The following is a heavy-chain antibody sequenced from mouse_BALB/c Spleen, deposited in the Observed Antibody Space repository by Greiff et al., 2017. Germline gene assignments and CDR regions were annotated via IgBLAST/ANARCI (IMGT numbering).Heavy chain of an antibody. CDR1: GYTFTSYW. CDR2: IYPGDGDT. Sequence: QVQLQQSGAELARPGASVKLSCKASGYTFTSYWMQWVKQRPGQGLEWIGAIYPGDGDTRYTQKFKGKATLTADKSSSTAYMQLSSLASEDSAVYYCARDWEGDYWGQGTTLTVSS. D-gene: IGHD4-1*01. V-gene: IGHV1-87*01. CDR3: ARDWEGDY. J-gene: IGHJ2*01.